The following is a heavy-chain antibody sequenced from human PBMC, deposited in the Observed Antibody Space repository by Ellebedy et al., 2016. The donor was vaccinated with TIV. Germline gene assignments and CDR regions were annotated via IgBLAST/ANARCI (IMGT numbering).Heavy chain of an antibody. CDR3: AHRRGFDYGYGQ. V-gene: IGHV2-5*01. CDR1: GFLLYTSGLS. D-gene: IGHD3-16*01. CDR2: IYWNDQT. J-gene: IGHJ4*02. Sequence: SGPTLVKPTQTLTLTCTFSGFLLYTSGLSVGWIRQPPGKALEWVALIYWNDQTRFNPSLESRLTITKDSSKNQVVLTLASMDPADTGTYYCAHRRGFDYGYGQWGQGTLVTVSS.